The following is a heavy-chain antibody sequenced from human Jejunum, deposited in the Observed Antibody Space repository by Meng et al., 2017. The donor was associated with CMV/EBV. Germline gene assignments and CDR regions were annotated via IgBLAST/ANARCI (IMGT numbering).Heavy chain of an antibody. CDR2: ISGSSTYI. Sequence: FTFTSYSITWVRQAPGKGLEWLSYISGSSTYIYHADSVKGRFTISRDNAKNSVYLQMNGLRAEDAAVYYCARAIDYGDPNWFDTWGQGTLVTVSS. J-gene: IGHJ5*02. V-gene: IGHV3-21*01. D-gene: IGHD4-17*01. CDR1: FTFTSYS. CDR3: ARAIDYGDPNWFDT.